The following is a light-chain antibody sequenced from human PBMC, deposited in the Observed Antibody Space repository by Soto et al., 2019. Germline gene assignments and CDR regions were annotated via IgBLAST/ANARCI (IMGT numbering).Light chain of an antibody. V-gene: IGLV4-69*01. CDR2: LNSDGSH. Sequence: QLVLTQWPSASASLGASVKLTCTLSSGHSSYAIAWHQQQPEKGPRYLMKLNSDGSHSKGDGIPDRFSGSSSGAERYLTISSLQSEDEADYYCQTWGTGVVFGGGTKLTVL. CDR1: SGHSSYA. J-gene: IGLJ2*01. CDR3: QTWGTGVV.